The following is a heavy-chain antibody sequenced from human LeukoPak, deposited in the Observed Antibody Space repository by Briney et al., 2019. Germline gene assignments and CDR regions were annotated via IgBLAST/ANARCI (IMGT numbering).Heavy chain of an antibody. V-gene: IGHV1-2*02. CDR3: VRDYFRGDIVATIMDY. CDR1: GYMFTGNY. J-gene: IGHJ4*02. CDR2: INPNIGGT. Sequence: GASVKVSFKASGYMFTGNYMHWVRQAPGQGLEWMGWINPNIGGTNYAQKFQGRVTMTRDTSISTAYMELSRLRSDDTAVYYCVRDYFRGDIVATIMDYWGQGTLVTVSS. D-gene: IGHD5-12*01.